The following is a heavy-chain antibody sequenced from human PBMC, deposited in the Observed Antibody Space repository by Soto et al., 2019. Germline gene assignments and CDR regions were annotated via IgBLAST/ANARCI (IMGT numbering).Heavy chain of an antibody. J-gene: IGHJ6*02. CDR2: ISIHNGNT. Sequence: ASVKVSCKASGYTFSTYGISWVRQAPGQGREWMGWISIHNGNTKKAQKLQDRVSLTTDTSTTTAYLELRSLTSDDTAIYYCARDSGYFYYYGMDFWGQGTTVTVSS. CDR3: ARDSGYFYYYGMDF. V-gene: IGHV1-18*01. D-gene: IGHD6-25*01. CDR1: GYTFSTYG.